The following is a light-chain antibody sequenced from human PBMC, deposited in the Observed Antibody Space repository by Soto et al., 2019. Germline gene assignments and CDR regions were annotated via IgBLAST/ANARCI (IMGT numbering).Light chain of an antibody. CDR2: EVS. CDR1: SSDVGDYKY. Sequence: QSALTQPASVSGSPGQSITISCTGTSSDVGDYKYVSWYQKHPGKAPKALIYEVSNRPSGVSNRFSGSKSGNTASLTISGLQAEDEADYYCSSYTTSNTLVFGPVTNITVL. V-gene: IGLV2-14*01. CDR3: SSYTTSNTLV. J-gene: IGLJ1*01.